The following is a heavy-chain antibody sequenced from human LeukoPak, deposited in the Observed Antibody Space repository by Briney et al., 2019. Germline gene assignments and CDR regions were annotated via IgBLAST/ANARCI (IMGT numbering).Heavy chain of an antibody. Sequence: ASVKVSCKASGYTFTGYYMHWVRQAPGQGLEWMGWINPNSGGTNYAQKFQGRVTMTRDTSISTAYMELSRLRSDDTAVYYCARGASSYYYDSSGYYPDYWGRGTLVTVSS. D-gene: IGHD3-22*01. V-gene: IGHV1-2*02. CDR1: GYTFTGYY. J-gene: IGHJ4*02. CDR2: INPNSGGT. CDR3: ARGASSYYYDSSGYYPDY.